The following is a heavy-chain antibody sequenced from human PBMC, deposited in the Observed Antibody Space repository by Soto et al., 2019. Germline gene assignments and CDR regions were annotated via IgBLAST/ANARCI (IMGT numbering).Heavy chain of an antibody. V-gene: IGHV3-64*02. CDR3: ARGRGTYEHWNFDL. CDR1: GFTFSTYG. CDR2: TSGSGRST. Sequence: EVQLVESGEGLVQPGGSLRLSCEGSGFTFSTYGMHWVRQAPGKGLEFVSSTSGSGRSTSYADSVKGRFILSRDNSKNTLYLQMGSLSIEDTAVYYCARGRGTYEHWNFDLWGRGSLVSVSS. J-gene: IGHJ2*01. D-gene: IGHD3-16*01.